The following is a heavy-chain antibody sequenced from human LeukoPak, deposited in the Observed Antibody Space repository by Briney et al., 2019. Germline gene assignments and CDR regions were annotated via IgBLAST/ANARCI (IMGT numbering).Heavy chain of an antibody. V-gene: IGHV3-30-3*01. D-gene: IGHD3-22*01. Sequence: PGGSLRLSCAASGFTFSSYAMHWVRQAPGKGLEWVAVISYDGSNKYYADSVKGRFTISRDNSKNTLYLQMSSLRAEDTAVYHCARDYYDSSGYCDYWGQGTLVTVSS. CDR3: ARDYYDSSGYCDY. CDR2: ISYDGSNK. CDR1: GFTFSSYA. J-gene: IGHJ4*02.